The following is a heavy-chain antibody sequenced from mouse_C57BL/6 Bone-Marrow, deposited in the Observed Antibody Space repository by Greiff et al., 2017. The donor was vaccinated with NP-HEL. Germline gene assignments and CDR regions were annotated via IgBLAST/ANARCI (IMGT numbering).Heavy chain of an antibody. CDR1: GYAFSSSW. Sequence: QVQLQQSGPELVKPGASVKISCKASGYAFSSSWMNWVKQRPGKGLEWIGRIYPGDGDTNYNGKFKGKATLTADKSSSTAYMQLSSLTSEDSAVYFCARYGSSRRYFDYWGQGTTLTVSS. V-gene: IGHV1-82*01. J-gene: IGHJ2*01. D-gene: IGHD1-1*01. CDR3: ARYGSSRRYFDY. CDR2: IYPGDGDT.